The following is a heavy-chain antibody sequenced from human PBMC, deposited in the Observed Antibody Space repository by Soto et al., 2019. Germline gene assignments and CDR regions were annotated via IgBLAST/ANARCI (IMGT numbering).Heavy chain of an antibody. D-gene: IGHD1-7*01. J-gene: IGHJ3*02. V-gene: IGHV3-23*01. Sequence: PGGSLRLSCAASGFTFTTYAMSWVRQAPGKGLEWVSDISGSGGVTYYADSVKGRFTVSRDNFKNTLYLQMNSLRAEDTAMYYCARDLGTTTDAFDIWGQGTMVTVSS. CDR2: ISGSGGVT. CDR1: GFTFTTYA. CDR3: ARDLGTTTDAFDI.